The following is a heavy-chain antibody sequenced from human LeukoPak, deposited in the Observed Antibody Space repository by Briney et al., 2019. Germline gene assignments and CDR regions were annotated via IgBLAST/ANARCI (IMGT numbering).Heavy chain of an antibody. CDR3: ARSWHCYDSSAYSHYFDY. CDR1: GKSMTSDGYS. Sequence: TLSLTCDVSGKSMTSDGYSWNWIRQPPGKGLEWIGYIYNSVTTYYNPSLKSRVTMSVDRSKNQFSLKLTSVTAADTAVYYCARSWHCYDSSAYSHYFDYWGQGTQVTVSS. V-gene: IGHV4-30-2*01. CDR2: IYNSVTT. D-gene: IGHD3-22*01. J-gene: IGHJ4*02.